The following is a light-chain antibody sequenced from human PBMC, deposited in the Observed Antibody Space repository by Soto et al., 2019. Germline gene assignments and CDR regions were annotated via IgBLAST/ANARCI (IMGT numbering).Light chain of an antibody. J-gene: IGKJ4*01. V-gene: IGKV3D-20*02. Sequence: DIVLTQSPAILSVSPGERATLSCRASQIINNSYLAWYLQKPGQAPKLLIHGISTRATGVPARFSGSGSGTDFTLTISSLEPEDFAVYYCQQRSNWPPFGGGTKVDIK. CDR2: GIS. CDR1: QIINNSY. CDR3: QQRSNWPP.